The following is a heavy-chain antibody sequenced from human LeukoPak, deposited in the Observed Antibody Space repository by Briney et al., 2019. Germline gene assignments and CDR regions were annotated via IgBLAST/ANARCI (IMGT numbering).Heavy chain of an antibody. J-gene: IGHJ5*02. V-gene: IGHV4-34*01. CDR3: ARVNYYDFWSGYISSGWFDP. CDR2: INHSGST. Sequence: PSETLSLTCAVYGGSFSGYYWSWIRQPPGKGLEWIGEINHSGSTNYNPSLKSRVTISVDTSKNQFSLKLSSVTAADTAVYYCARVNYYDFWSGYISSGWFDPWGQGTLVTVSS. CDR1: GGSFSGYY. D-gene: IGHD3-3*01.